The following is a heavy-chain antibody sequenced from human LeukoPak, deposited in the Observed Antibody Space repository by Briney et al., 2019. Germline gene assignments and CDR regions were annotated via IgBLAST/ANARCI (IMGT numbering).Heavy chain of an antibody. V-gene: IGHV3-30*02. J-gene: IGHJ4*02. D-gene: IGHD3-22*01. CDR2: IRYDGSNK. CDR1: GFTFSSYG. CDR3: ARHSETYYYDSSGYYYGDY. Sequence: GGSLRLSCAASGFTFSSYGMHWVRQAPGKGLEWVAFIRYDGSNKYYADSVKGRFTISRDNSKDTLYLQMNSLRAEDTAVYYCARHSETYYYDSSGYYYGDYWGQGTPVTVSS.